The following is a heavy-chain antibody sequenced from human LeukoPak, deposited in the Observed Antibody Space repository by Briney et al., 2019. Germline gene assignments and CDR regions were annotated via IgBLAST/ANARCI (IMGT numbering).Heavy chain of an antibody. CDR3: ARERKYYDFWSGYVTDAFDI. V-gene: IGHV4-59*01. Sequence: SETLSLTCTVSGGSISSYYWGWVRRPPGRGLEWVGVSYYSGSTNYNPSLKSRVTISVDTSKNQFSLKLSSVTAADTAVYYCARERKYYDFWSGYVTDAFDIWGQGTMVTVSS. CDR2: SYYSGST. CDR1: GGSISSYY. D-gene: IGHD3-3*01. J-gene: IGHJ3*02.